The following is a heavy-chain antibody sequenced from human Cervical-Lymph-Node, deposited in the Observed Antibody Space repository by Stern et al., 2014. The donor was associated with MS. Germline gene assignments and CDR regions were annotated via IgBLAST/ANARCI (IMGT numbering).Heavy chain of an antibody. CDR2: ITLVCGAT. V-gene: IGHV1-69*06. Sequence: VQLVESGAEVKKPGTSVKVSCKASGDTFSSYAINWVRQVPGQGLEWMGGITLVCGATNYAQKFQGRVTITADKSTNTAYMELMTLRSEDTAVYYCARGGGLVGYFDYWGQGTLVSVSS. CDR3: ARGGGLVGYFDY. CDR1: GDTFSSYA. D-gene: IGHD1-26*01. J-gene: IGHJ4*02.